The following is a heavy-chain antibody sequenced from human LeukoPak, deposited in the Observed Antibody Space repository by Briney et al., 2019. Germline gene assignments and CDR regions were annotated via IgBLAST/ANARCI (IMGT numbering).Heavy chain of an antibody. J-gene: IGHJ6*03. CDR3: AKAGYLGYSYGRYYMDV. D-gene: IGHD5-18*01. Sequence: GGSLRLSCAASGFTFSSYSMNWVRQAPGKGLEWVSSISSSSSYIYYADSVKGRFTISRDNAKNSLYLQMNSLRAEDTAVYYCAKAGYLGYSYGRYYMDVWGKGTTVTVSS. V-gene: IGHV3-21*01. CDR2: ISSSSSYI. CDR1: GFTFSSYS.